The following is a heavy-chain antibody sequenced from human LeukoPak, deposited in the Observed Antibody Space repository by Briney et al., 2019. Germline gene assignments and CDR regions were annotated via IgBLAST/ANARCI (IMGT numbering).Heavy chain of an antibody. J-gene: IGHJ4*02. CDR1: GYTFTGYY. CDR2: INPNSGGT. Sequence: ASVKVSCKASGYTFTGYYMHWVRQAPGQGLEWMGWINPNSGGTNYAQKFQGRVTMTTDTSTSTAYMELRSLRSDDTAVYYCARVERGQWLAPAPFDYWGQGTLVTVSS. V-gene: IGHV1-2*02. D-gene: IGHD6-19*01. CDR3: ARVERGQWLAPAPFDY.